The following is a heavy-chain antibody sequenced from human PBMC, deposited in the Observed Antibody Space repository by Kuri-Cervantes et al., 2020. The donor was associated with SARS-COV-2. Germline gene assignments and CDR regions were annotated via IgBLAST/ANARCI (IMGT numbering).Heavy chain of an antibody. D-gene: IGHD4-11*01. V-gene: IGHV4-34*01. CDR3: ARGRDYSFSSYYYYGMDA. CDR1: GGSFSGYY. J-gene: IGHJ6*02. CDR2: INHSVST. Sequence: SQTLSLTCAVYGGSFSGYYWSWIRQPPGKGLEWIGEINHSVSTNYNPSLKSRVTISVDTSKNQFSLKLSSVTAADTAVYYCARGRDYSFSSYYYYGMDAWGQGTTVTVSS.